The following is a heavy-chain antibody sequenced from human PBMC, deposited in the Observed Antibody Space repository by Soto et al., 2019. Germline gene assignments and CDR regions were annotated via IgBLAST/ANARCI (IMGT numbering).Heavy chain of an antibody. Sequence: PGGSLRLSCAASGFTFSSYAMHWVRQAPGKGLEWVAVISYDGSNKYYADSVKGRFTISRDNSENTLYLQMNGLRAEDTAVYYCARRSQYNSGPFDYWGQGTLVTVSS. CDR3: ARRSQYNSGPFDY. CDR1: GFTFSSYA. J-gene: IGHJ4*02. CDR2: ISYDGSNK. D-gene: IGHD6-25*01. V-gene: IGHV3-30-3*01.